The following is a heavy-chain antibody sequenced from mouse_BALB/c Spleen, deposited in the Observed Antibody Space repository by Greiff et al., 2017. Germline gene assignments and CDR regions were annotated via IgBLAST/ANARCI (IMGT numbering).Heavy chain of an antibody. Sequence: EVKLVESGGGLVQPGGFLKLSCAASGFTFSSYTMSWVRQTPEKRLEWVAYISNGGGSTYYPDTVKGRFTISGDNAKNTLYLQMSSLKSEDTAMYYCARRGSYYSNEGAMDDWGQGTSVTVAS. V-gene: IGHV5-12-2*01. CDR3: ARRGSYYSNEGAMDD. D-gene: IGHD2-5*01. J-gene: IGHJ4*01. CDR1: GFTFSSYT. CDR2: ISNGGGST.